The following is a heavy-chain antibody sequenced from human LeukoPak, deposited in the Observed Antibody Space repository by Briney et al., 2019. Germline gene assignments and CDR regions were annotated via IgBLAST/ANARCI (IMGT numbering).Heavy chain of an antibody. CDR2: IYYSGST. CDR3: ARRLRPSWFDP. V-gene: IGHV4-30-4*01. J-gene: IGHJ5*02. D-gene: IGHD6-25*01. CDR1: GGSISSGDYY. Sequence: SQTLSLTCTVSGGSISSGDYYWSWIRQPPGKGLEWIGYIYYSGSTYYNPSLKSRVTISVDTSKNQFSLKLSSVTAADTTVYYCARRLRPSWFDPWGQGTLVTVSS.